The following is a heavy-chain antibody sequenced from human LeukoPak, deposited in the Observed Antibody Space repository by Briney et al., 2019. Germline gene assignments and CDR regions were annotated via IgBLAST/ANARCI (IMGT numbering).Heavy chain of an antibody. J-gene: IGHJ4*02. Sequence: VASVKVSCKASGFTFTSSAVQWVRQARGQRLEWIGWIVVGSGNTNYAQKFQERVTITRDMSTSTAYMELSSLRSEDTAVYYCAVRGYSGLIHLKHFDYWGQGTLVTVSS. CDR2: IVVGSGNT. CDR3: AVRGYSGLIHLKHFDY. CDR1: GFTFTSSA. V-gene: IGHV1-58*01. D-gene: IGHD5-12*01.